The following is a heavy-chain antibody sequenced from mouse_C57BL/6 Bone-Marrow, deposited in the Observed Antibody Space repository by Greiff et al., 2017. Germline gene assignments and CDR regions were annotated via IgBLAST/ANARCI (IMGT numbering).Heavy chain of an antibody. CDR3: ARQGYGSSSYAMDY. CDR2: INSDGGST. Sequence: EVMLVESGGGLVQPGESLKLSCESNEYEFPSHDMSWVRKTPEKRLELVAAINSDGGSTYYPDTMERRFILSRDNTKKTLYLQMSSLRSEDTALYYCARQGYGSSSYAMDYWGQGTSVTVSS. D-gene: IGHD1-1*01. V-gene: IGHV5-2*01. CDR1: EYEFPSHD. J-gene: IGHJ4*01.